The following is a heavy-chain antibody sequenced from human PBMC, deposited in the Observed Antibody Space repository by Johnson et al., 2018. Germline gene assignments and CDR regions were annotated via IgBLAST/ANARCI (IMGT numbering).Heavy chain of an antibody. J-gene: IGHJ6*02. CDR3: AKTKTPYYGDMDV. D-gene: IGHD3-10*01. CDR2: VNAGNGTT. CDR1: GYTFTSYA. V-gene: IGHV1-3*01. Sequence: QVQLVQSGAEVKKPGASVKVSCKASGYTFTSYAMHWVRQAPGQRLEWMGWVNAGNGTTKYSQKFQGRVTITRDTSASTAYMEVGSRRSEDTAVSYWAKTKTPYYGDMDVWGQGTTVTVS.